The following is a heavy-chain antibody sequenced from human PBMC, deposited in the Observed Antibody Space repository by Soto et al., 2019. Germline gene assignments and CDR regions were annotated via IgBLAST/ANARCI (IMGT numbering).Heavy chain of an antibody. CDR1: GFMFSDYY. CDR2: INTISDT. CDR3: ARGHYSMDV. Sequence: QVQLMQSGGGLVKPGGSLRLSCAASGFMFSDYYMTWIRQTPVRGLEWVAYINTISDTNYADSVRGRFTIYRDNARNSLFLQINSLRLEDSAVYYCARGHYSMDVWGQGTTVTVSS. J-gene: IGHJ6*02. V-gene: IGHV3-11*03.